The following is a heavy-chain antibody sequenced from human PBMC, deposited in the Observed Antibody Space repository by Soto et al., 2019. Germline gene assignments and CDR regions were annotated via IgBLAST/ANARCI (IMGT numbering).Heavy chain of an antibody. CDR1: GFTFSSYS. J-gene: IGHJ5*02. V-gene: IGHV3-21*06. Sequence: GGSLRLSCAASGFTFSSYSMNWVRQAPGKGLEWVSSISSSSSYIYYADSVKGRFTISRDNAKNQFYLRLNSVTAADTAVYYCARHIQGQYSRNNWFAPWGQGTLVTVSS. CDR3: ARHIQGQYSRNNWFAP. CDR2: ISSSSSYI. D-gene: IGHD1-26*01.